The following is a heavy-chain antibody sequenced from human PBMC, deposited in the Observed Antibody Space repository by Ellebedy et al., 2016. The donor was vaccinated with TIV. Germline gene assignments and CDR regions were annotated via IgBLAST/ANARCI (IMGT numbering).Heavy chain of an antibody. CDR3: ARGRTTMVSKPNYFDF. Sequence: SETLSLXCTVSGDSISTFYWSWIRQTAGKGLEWIGRIYPTGTTNYNPSLKSRVPMSVDTSKSQFSLKLSSVTAADTALYHCARGRTTMVSKPNYFDFWGQGTLVTVSS. V-gene: IGHV4-4*07. D-gene: IGHD5-18*01. CDR2: IYPTGTT. J-gene: IGHJ4*02. CDR1: GDSISTFY.